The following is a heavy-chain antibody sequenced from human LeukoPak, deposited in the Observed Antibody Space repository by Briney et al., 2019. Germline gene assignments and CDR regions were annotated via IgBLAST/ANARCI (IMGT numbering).Heavy chain of an antibody. CDR1: GFTFSSYW. CDR3: ARDHYGDYVPSDY. CDR2: IKQDGSEK. J-gene: IGHJ4*02. D-gene: IGHD4-17*01. Sequence: GGSLRLSCAASGFTFSSYWMSWVRQAPGKGLEWVANIKQDGSEKYYVDSVKGRFTISRDNAKNSLYLQMNSLRAEDTAVYYCARDHYGDYVPSDYWGQGTLVTVSS. V-gene: IGHV3-7*01.